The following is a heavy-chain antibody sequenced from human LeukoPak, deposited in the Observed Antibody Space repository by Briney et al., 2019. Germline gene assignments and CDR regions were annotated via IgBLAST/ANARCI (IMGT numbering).Heavy chain of an antibody. CDR1: GFTFSDYY. D-gene: IGHD3-22*01. J-gene: IGHJ4*02. V-gene: IGHV4-34*01. Sequence: PGGSLRLSCAASGFTFSDYYMSWIRQPPGKGLEWIGEINHSGSTNYNPSLKSRVTISVDTSKNQFSLKLSSVTAADTAVYYCARGLNSYDSSGYRRPQYFDYWGQGTLVTVSS. CDR3: ARGLNSYDSSGYRRPQYFDY. CDR2: INHSGST.